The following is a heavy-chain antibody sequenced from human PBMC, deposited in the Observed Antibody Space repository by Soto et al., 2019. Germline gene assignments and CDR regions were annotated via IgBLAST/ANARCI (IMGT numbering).Heavy chain of an antibody. CDR3: AYLPCSGGSCYWFSFSGMDV. Sequence: QITLKEPGPTLVKPTQTLTLTCTFSGFSLSTSGVGVAWIRQPPGKALEWLALIYWDDDKRYRPSLESRLTIXXXTXXNQVVLTMTNMDSVDTATYYCAYLPCSGGSCYWFSFSGMDVWGQGTTVTVSS. J-gene: IGHJ6*02. V-gene: IGHV2-5*02. CDR1: GFSLSTSGVG. CDR2: IYWDDDK. D-gene: IGHD2-15*01.